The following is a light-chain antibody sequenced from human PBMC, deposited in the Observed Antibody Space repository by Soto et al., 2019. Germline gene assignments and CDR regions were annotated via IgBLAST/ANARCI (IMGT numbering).Light chain of an antibody. CDR1: QGISNY. J-gene: IGKJ1*01. CDR2: AAS. V-gene: IGKV1-27*01. Sequence: DIQLTQSPSSLSASVGDRVTITCRASQGISNYVAWYQQKPGKVPKLLIYAASALQLGVPYRFSGSGSGTDFTLTISSLQPEDVATYYCQKYNGALWTFGQGTKVEIK. CDR3: QKYNGALWT.